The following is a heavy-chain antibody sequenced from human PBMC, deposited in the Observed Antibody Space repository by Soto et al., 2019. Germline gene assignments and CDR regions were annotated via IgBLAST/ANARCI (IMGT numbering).Heavy chain of an antibody. Sequence: EVQLLESGGGLVQPGGSLRLSCAASGFTFSSYAMSWVRQAPGKGLEWVSAISGSGGSTYYADSVKGRFTISRDNSKNTLYLQMNSLRAEDTAVYYCAKIRGSRRRITIFGVVNNRSEDYWGQGTLVTVSS. J-gene: IGHJ4*02. CDR3: AKIRGSRRRITIFGVVNNRSEDY. CDR1: GFTFSSYA. D-gene: IGHD3-3*01. CDR2: ISGSGGST. V-gene: IGHV3-23*01.